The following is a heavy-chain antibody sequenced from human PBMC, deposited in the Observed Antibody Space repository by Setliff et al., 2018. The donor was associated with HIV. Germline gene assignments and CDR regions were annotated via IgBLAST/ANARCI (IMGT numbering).Heavy chain of an antibody. CDR2: ISHDGSIK. J-gene: IGHJ4*02. CDR1: RFTFTSYS. D-gene: IGHD2-2*03. CDR3: AKVDNGHCTSASCRDFDY. Sequence: PGGSLRLSCTASRFTFTSYSMHWVRQAPGKGLEWVAVISHDGSIKYYADSVKGRFTISRDNSKNTLYLQMNSLTAEDTAVYYCAKVDNGHCTSASCRDFDYWGQGTLVTVSS. V-gene: IGHV3-30*04.